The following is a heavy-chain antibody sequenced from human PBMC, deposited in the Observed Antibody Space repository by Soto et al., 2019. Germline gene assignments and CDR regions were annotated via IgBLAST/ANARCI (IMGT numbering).Heavy chain of an antibody. J-gene: IGHJ5*02. D-gene: IGHD3-9*01. CDR2: IYYSGST. V-gene: IGHV4-30-4*01. Sequence: PSETLSLTCTVSGASISSGDYYWSWIRQPPGKGLEWIGYIYYSGSTYYNPSLKSRVTISVDMSKNQFSLKLSSVTAADTAVYYCAGYKYYDILTGLQNNWFDPWGQGTLVTVSS. CDR1: GASISSGDYY. CDR3: AGYKYYDILTGLQNNWFDP.